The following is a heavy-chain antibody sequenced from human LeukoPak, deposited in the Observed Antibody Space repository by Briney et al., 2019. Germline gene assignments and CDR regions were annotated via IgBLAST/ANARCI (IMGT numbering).Heavy chain of an antibody. CDR2: ISHDGSDK. V-gene: IGHV3-30*04. CDR3: AREGVQTTVDAFDI. D-gene: IGHD4-17*01. Sequence: PGGSLTLSCAASGFTLKIYPMHWVRQAPGKGLEWLSVISHDGSDKNNADSVKGRFIISRDNSKNTVYLQLNSLRPEDTAMYYCAREGVQTTVDAFDIWGLGTMVIVSS. J-gene: IGHJ3*02. CDR1: GFTLKIYP.